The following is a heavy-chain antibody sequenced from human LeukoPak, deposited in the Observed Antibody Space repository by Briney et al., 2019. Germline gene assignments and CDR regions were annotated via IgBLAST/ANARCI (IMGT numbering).Heavy chain of an antibody. CDR1: GYSISSGSYY. CDR2: IYTSGST. CDR3: ARGALVPAAIWDYYMDV. D-gene: IGHD2-2*01. Sequence: SETLSLTCSVSGYSISSGSYYWSWIRQPAGKGLEWIGRIYTSGSTNYNPSLKSRVTISVDTSKNQFSLKLSSVTAADTAVYYCARGALVPAAIWDYYMDVWGKGTTVTISS. V-gene: IGHV4-61*02. J-gene: IGHJ6*03.